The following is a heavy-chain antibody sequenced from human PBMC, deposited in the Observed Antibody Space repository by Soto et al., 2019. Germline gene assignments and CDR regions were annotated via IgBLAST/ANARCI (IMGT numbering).Heavy chain of an antibody. CDR1: GFTFSSYW. Sequence: GGSLRLSCAASGFTFSSYWMSWVRQAPGKGLEWVANIKQDGSEKYYVDSVKGRFTISRDNAKNSLYLQMNSLRPGDTAVYYCARASTFDILTGYYPHWLDYWGQGTLVTVSS. CDR3: ARASTFDILTGYYPHWLDY. J-gene: IGHJ4*02. D-gene: IGHD3-9*01. V-gene: IGHV3-7*01. CDR2: IKQDGSEK.